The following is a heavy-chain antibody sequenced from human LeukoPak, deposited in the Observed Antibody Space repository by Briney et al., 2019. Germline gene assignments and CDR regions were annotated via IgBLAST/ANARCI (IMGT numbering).Heavy chain of an antibody. J-gene: IGHJ4*02. V-gene: IGHV3-23*01. CDR1: GFTFSSYA. CDR2: ISGSGGST. Sequence: QPGASLRLSCAASGFTFSSYAMSWVRQAPGKGLEWVSAISGSGGSTYYADSVKGRFTISRDNSKNSLYLQMNSLRAEDTAMYYCARTIGSITGTLYWGQGTLVTVSS. CDR3: ARTIGSITGTLY. D-gene: IGHD1-20*01.